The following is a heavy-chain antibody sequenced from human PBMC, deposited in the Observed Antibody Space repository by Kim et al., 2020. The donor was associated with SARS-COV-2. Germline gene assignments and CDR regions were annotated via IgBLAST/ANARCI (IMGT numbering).Heavy chain of an antibody. D-gene: IGHD3-10*01. CDR2: ISGSGAIT. Sequence: GGSLRLSCAASGFTFRKYVMRWVRQAPGKGLVWVARISGSGAITSYGDSVKGRFTISRDNSKNTLYLQMSSLRADDTAVYYCARAVYGDSHYYYDLDAWGQGTTVTVSS. CDR3: ARAVYGDSHYYYDLDA. CDR1: GFTFRKYV. J-gene: IGHJ6*02. V-gene: IGHV3-23*01.